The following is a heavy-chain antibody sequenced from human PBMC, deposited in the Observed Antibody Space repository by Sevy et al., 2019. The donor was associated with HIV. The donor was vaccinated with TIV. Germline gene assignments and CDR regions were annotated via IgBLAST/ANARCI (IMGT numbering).Heavy chain of an antibody. D-gene: IGHD6-19*01. CDR3: ARGSGAVVAGNYFDY. V-gene: IGHV3-21*01. CDR2: ISSGNSYI. CDR1: GFTFSRYS. J-gene: IGHJ4*02. Sequence: GGSLRLSCGASGFTFSRYSMNWVRQAPGKALEWVSSISSGNSYIYYADSVKGRFTISRDNAKNSLYLHMNSLRAEDTAVYYCARGSGAVVAGNYFDYWGQGILVTVSS.